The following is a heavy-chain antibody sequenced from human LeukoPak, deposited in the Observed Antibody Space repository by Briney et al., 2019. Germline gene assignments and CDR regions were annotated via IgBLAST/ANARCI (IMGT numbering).Heavy chain of an antibody. V-gene: IGHV3-9*01. J-gene: IGHJ4*02. Sequence: GGSLRLSCAASGFTFGDYAMHWVRQAPGKGLEWVSGISWNSGSIGYADSVKGRFTISRDNAKNSLYLQMSSLRAEDTALYYCAKDKEGFSTMPDYWGQGTLVTVSS. CDR1: GFTFGDYA. CDR3: AKDKEGFSTMPDY. CDR2: ISWNSGSI. D-gene: IGHD2/OR15-2a*01.